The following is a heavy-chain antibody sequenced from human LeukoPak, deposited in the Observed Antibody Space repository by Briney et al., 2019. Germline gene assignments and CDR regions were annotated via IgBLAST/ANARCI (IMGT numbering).Heavy chain of an antibody. CDR3: AYSFGDEVLLAY. V-gene: IGHV3-66*02. Sequence: GGSLRLSCAASGFTVSSNYMSWVRQAPGKGLEWVSVIYSGGSTYYADSVKGRFTISRDNSKNTLYLRMNSLRAEDTAVYYCAYSFGDEVLLAYWGQGTLVTVSS. CDR2: IYSGGST. D-gene: IGHD4-17*01. CDR1: GFTVSSNY. J-gene: IGHJ4*02.